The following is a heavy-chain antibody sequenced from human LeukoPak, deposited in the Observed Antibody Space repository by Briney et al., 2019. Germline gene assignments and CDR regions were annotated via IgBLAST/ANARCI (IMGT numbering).Heavy chain of an antibody. CDR2: ISSSISYI. CDR3: VRWRFYGNYVDAFDI. CDR1: GFTFSSYS. Sequence: GGSLRLSCAASGFTFSSYSMSWVRQAPGKGLEWVSSISSSISYIYYADSVKGRFTISRDNAKNSLYLQVNSLRAEDTAVYYCVRWRFYGNYVDAFDIWGQGTMVTVSS. V-gene: IGHV3-21*01. D-gene: IGHD4-11*01. J-gene: IGHJ3*02.